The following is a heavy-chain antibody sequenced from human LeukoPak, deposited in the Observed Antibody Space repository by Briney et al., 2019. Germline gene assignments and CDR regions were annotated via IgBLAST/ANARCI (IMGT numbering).Heavy chain of an antibody. CDR3: ARIKGLHSSPTHYYYMDV. V-gene: IGHV4-59*01. J-gene: IGHJ6*03. D-gene: IGHD6-13*01. CDR1: GGSISNYY. Sequence: SETLSLTCTVSGGSISNYYWTWIRQPPGKGLEWIAYMYYSGSTNYNPSLKSRVTISVDTSKNQFSLKLSSVTVANTAVYYCARIKGLHSSPTHYYYMDVWGKGTTVTVSS. CDR2: MYYSGST.